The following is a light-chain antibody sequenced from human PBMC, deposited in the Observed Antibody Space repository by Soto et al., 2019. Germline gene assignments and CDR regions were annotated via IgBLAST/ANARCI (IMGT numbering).Light chain of an antibody. CDR1: QTISSSY. J-gene: IGKJ1*01. CDR2: GAS. CDR3: QQHDTSQWT. Sequence: EIVLTQSPGTLSLSPGERATLSCRASQTISSSYLAIAWYQQKPGQPPRLLIYGASSRATGIPDRFSGSGSATDFTLTISRLEPEDFAVYYCQQHDTSQWTFGQGTRVEIK. V-gene: IGKV3-20*01.